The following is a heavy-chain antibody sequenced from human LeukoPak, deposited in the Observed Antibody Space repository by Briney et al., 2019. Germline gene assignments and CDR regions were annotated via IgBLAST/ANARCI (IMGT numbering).Heavy chain of an antibody. CDR2: ISYDGSNK. CDR1: GFTFSSYG. V-gene: IGHV3-30*03. CDR3: ARGSKDYFDY. J-gene: IGHJ4*02. Sequence: GGSLRLSCAASGFTFSSYGMHWVRQAPGKGLEWVAVISYDGSNKYYADSVKGRFTISRDNSKNTLYLQMNSLRAEDTAVYYCARGSKDYFDYWGQGTLVTVSS.